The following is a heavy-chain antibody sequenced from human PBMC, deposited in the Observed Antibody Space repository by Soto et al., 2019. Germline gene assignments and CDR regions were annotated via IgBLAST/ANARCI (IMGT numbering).Heavy chain of an antibody. Sequence: EVQLVESGGGLVQPGGSLRLSCAASGFTFSSYEMNWVRQAPGKGLEWVSYISSSGSTIYYADSVKGRFTISRDNAKNSLYLQMNSLRAEDTAVYYCARESGSYFLAAHFDYWGQGTLVTVSS. CDR2: ISSSGSTI. V-gene: IGHV3-48*03. CDR3: ARESGSYFLAAHFDY. D-gene: IGHD1-26*01. CDR1: GFTFSSYE. J-gene: IGHJ4*02.